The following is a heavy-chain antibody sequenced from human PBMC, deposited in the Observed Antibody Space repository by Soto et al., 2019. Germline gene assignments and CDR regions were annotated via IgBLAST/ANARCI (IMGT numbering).Heavy chain of an antibody. CDR1: GYTFTSYY. CDR3: APGAAVVVAAATRLNLDY. V-gene: IGHV1-46*01. D-gene: IGHD2-15*01. Sequence: ASVEVSCKASGYTFTSYYMHWVRQAPGQGLEWMGIINPSGGSTSYAQKFQGRVTMTRDTSKSTVYMELSSLRSEDTAVFYGAPGAAVVVAAATRLNLDYWGQGTLV. CDR2: INPSGGST. J-gene: IGHJ4*02.